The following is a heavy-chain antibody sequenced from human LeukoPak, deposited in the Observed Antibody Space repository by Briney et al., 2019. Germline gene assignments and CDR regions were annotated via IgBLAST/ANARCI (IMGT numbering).Heavy chain of an antibody. CDR3: ARGHIVGYGFDI. Sequence: GGSLRLSCAASGFTFSSYWMHWVRHVPGKGLVWVSRIKTDGTSTNYADSVKGRFTISRDNAKNTLYLQMNSLRAEDTAVYYCARGHIVGYGFDIWGQGTMVTVSS. V-gene: IGHV3-74*01. CDR1: GFTFSSYW. J-gene: IGHJ3*02. CDR2: IKTDGTST. D-gene: IGHD2-15*01.